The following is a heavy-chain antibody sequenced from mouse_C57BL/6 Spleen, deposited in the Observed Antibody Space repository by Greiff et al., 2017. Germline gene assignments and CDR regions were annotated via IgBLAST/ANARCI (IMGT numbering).Heavy chain of an antibody. V-gene: IGHV1-42*01. CDR1: GYSFTGYY. CDR2: INPSTGGT. Sequence: VQLKQSGPELVKPGASVKISCKASGYSFTGYYMNWVKQSPEKSLEWIGEINPSTGGTTYNQKFKAKATLTVDKSSSTAYMQLKSLTSEDSAVYYCARDSSGYVGAMDYWGQGTSVTVSS. CDR3: ARDSSGYVGAMDY. D-gene: IGHD3-2*02. J-gene: IGHJ4*01.